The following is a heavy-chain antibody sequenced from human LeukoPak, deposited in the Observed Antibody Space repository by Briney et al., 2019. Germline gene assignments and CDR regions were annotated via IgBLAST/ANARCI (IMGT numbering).Heavy chain of an antibody. CDR1: GFMFSSYW. CDR2: INSDGSST. CDR3: ARMAPTVARGMDV. D-gene: IGHD2-21*01. Sequence: GGSLGLSCAASGFMFSSYWMHWVRQAPGKGLVWVSRINSDGSSTNYAASVKGRFTISRDNAKNTLYLQMNSLRAEDTAVYYCARMAPTVARGMDVGGQGTMVTVSS. V-gene: IGHV3-74*01. J-gene: IGHJ6*02.